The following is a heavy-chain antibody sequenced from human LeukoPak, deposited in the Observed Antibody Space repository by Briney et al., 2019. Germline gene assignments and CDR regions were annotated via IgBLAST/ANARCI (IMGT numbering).Heavy chain of an antibody. J-gene: IGHJ3*02. CDR1: GGSFSGYC. CDR2: INHSGST. CDR3: ARPQRWLQVRDAFDI. Sequence: PSETLSLTCTVSGGSFSGYCWSWICQPPGKGLEWIGEINHSGSTNYNPSLKSRVTISVDTSKNQFSLKLSSVTAADTAVYYCARPQRWLQVRDAFDIWGQGTMVTVSS. V-gene: IGHV4-34*01. D-gene: IGHD5-24*01.